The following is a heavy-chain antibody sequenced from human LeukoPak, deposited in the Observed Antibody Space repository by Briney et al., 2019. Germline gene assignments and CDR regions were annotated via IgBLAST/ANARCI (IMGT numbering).Heavy chain of an antibody. Sequence: SVKVSCKASGGTFSSYAISWVRQAPGQGLEWMGGIIPIFGTANYAQKFQGRVTITADEPTSTAYMELSSLRSEDTAVYYCASYYDYAPQAWFDPWGQGTPVTVSS. V-gene: IGHV1-69*01. CDR3: ASYYDYAPQAWFDP. CDR2: IIPIFGTA. D-gene: IGHD3-16*01. CDR1: GGTFSSYA. J-gene: IGHJ5*02.